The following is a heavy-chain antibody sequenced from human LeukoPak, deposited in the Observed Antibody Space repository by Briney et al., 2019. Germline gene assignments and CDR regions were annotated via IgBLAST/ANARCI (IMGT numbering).Heavy chain of an antibody. Sequence: SVTVSCKASGGTFSSYAISWVRQTPGQGLEWIGGIIPIFGTANYAQKFQGRVTITADESTSTAYMELSSLRSEDTAVYYCARVSRSSGYAGGFDYWGQGTLGTVSS. D-gene: IGHD5-12*01. CDR1: GGTFSSYA. V-gene: IGHV1-69*01. CDR3: ARVSRSSGYAGGFDY. CDR2: IIPIFGTA. J-gene: IGHJ4*02.